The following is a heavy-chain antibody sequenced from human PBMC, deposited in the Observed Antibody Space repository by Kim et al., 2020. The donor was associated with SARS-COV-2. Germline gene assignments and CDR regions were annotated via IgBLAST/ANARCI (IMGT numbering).Heavy chain of an antibody. CDR3: ARDGEWFGELSGYFDY. Sequence: SVKGRFTISRDNSKNTLYLQMNSLRAEDTAVYYCARDGEWFGELSGYFDYWGQGTLVTVSS. V-gene: IGHV3-30*07. D-gene: IGHD3-10*01. J-gene: IGHJ4*02.